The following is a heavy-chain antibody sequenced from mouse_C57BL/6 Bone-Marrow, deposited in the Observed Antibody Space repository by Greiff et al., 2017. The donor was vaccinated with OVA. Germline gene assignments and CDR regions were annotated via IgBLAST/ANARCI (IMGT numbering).Heavy chain of an antibody. CDR2: IYPGSGST. Sequence: VQLQQPGAELVKPGASVKMSCKASGYTFTSYWITWVKQRPGQGLEWIGDIYPGSGSTNYNEKFKSKATLTVDTSSSTAYMQLSSLTSEDSAVYYCVLYYSQYYYAMDYWGQGTSVTVSS. CDR3: VLYYSQYYYAMDY. J-gene: IGHJ4*01. CDR1: GYTFTSYW. V-gene: IGHV1-55*01. D-gene: IGHD2-12*01.